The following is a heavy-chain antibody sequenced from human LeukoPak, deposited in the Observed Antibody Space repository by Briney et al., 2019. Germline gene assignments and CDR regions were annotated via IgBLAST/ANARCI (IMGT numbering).Heavy chain of an antibody. CDR3: AKGRSDFFAYYYYLDV. J-gene: IGHJ6*03. Sequence: ASVKVSCKASGYTLTSNYIHWVRQAPGQGLEWMGLINPSGGSTTYAQKFQGRVTMTRDTSTSTVYMELTSLRSEDTAVYYCAKGRSDFFAYYYYLDVWGKGTTVTVSS. CDR2: INPSGGST. V-gene: IGHV1-46*03. CDR1: GYTLTSNY. D-gene: IGHD2-21*02.